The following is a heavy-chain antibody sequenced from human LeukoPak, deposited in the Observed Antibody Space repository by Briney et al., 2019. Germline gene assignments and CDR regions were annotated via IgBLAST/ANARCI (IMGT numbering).Heavy chain of an antibody. CDR3: ARGGGMRSWYDFDY. V-gene: IGHV3-21*06. CDR1: GFTFSSYS. D-gene: IGHD6-13*01. J-gene: IGHJ4*02. CDR2: ISSSDSYI. Sequence: GGSLRLSCAASGFTFSSYSMNWVRQAPGKGLEWVSFISSSDSYIYYADSVKGRFTISRDNDKNLVHLQMNSLRAEDTAVYYCARGGGMRSWYDFDYWGQGTLVTVSS.